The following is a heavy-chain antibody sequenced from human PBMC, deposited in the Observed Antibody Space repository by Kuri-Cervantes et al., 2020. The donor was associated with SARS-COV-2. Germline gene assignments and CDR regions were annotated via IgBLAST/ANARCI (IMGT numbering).Heavy chain of an antibody. CDR1: GGTFSSYA. Sequence: SVKVSCKASGGTFSSYAISWVRQAPGQGLEWMGRIIPILGIANYAQKFQGRVTITADKSTSTAYMELSSLRSEDTAVYYCAREVGVQLWTSGNDFDIWGQGTMVTVSS. CDR2: IIPILGIA. V-gene: IGHV1-69*04. J-gene: IGHJ3*02. D-gene: IGHD5-18*01. CDR3: AREVGVQLWTSGNDFDI.